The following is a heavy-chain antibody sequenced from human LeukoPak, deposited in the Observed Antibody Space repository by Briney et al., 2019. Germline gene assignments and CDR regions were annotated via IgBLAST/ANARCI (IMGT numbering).Heavy chain of an antibody. Sequence: GGSLRLSCAASGFTFSSYSMNWVRQAAGKGLEWVSCISSSSSTIYYADSVKGRFTISRDNAKNSLYLQMNSLRAEDTAVYYCARDERGAAGTGAFDIWGQGTMVTVSS. D-gene: IGHD6-13*01. CDR3: ARDERGAAGTGAFDI. CDR1: GFTFSSYS. V-gene: IGHV3-48*01. CDR2: ISSSSSTI. J-gene: IGHJ3*02.